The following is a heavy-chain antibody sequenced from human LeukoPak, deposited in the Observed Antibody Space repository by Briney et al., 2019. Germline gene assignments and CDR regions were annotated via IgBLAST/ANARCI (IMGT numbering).Heavy chain of an antibody. V-gene: IGHV1-2*02. J-gene: IGHJ6*03. CDR2: INPNSGGT. CDR3: ARAAAGLNYYYYYYMDV. Sequence: ASVKVSCKASGYTFTGYYMHWVRQAPGQGLEWMGWINPNSGGTNYAQKFQGRVTMTRDTSTSTVYMELSSLRSEDTAVYYCARAAAGLNYYYYYYMDVWGKGTTVTISS. CDR1: GYTFTGYY. D-gene: IGHD6-13*01.